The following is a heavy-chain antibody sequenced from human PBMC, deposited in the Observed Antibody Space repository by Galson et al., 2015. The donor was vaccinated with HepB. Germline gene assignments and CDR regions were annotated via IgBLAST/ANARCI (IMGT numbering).Heavy chain of an antibody. D-gene: IGHD2-15*01. J-gene: IGHJ4*02. V-gene: IGHV3-23*01. CDR2: TNGNGRST. Sequence: SLRLSCAASGFKFSSYAMSWVRQAPGKGLEWVSTTNGNGRSTHYANSVKGRFTISRDSSKNTLYLQMNSLRAEDTAVYYCARVGCSGGSCYFDYWGQGTLVTVSS. CDR3: ARVGCSGGSCYFDY. CDR1: GFKFSSYA.